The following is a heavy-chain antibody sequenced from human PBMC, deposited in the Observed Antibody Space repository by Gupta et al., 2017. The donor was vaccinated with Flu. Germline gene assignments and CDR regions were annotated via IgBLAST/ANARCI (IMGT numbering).Heavy chain of an antibody. J-gene: IGHJ4*02. Sequence: QLQLRESGPGLVRPSETLSLTCTVSGGSIKYTSYYWGWVRQPPGKGLEWIASIYYSGSTYYNPSLKSRVTISVDTSNNQFSLNLSSVTAADTAVYYCARIYGDYAPDYFDYWGQGTLITVSS. CDR2: IYYSGST. CDR1: GGSIKYTSYY. D-gene: IGHD4-17*01. CDR3: ARIYGDYAPDYFDY. V-gene: IGHV4-39*01.